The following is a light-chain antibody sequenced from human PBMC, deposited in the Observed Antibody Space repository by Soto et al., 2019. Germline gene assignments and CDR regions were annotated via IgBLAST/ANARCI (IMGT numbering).Light chain of an antibody. CDR1: SSDVGGYNY. V-gene: IGLV2-8*01. CDR3: ISYAGSNRPA. CDR2: DVN. Sequence: QSALTQPPSASGSPGQSVAISCRGTSSDVGGYNYVSWYQQHPGKAPKLLIYDVNKRPSGVPDRFSGSKSGNTASLTVSGLQAEDEADYYRISYAGSNRPAFGGGTMLTVL. J-gene: IGLJ2*01.